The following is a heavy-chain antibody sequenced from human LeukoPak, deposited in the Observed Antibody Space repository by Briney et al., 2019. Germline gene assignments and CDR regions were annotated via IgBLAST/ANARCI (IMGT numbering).Heavy chain of an antibody. CDR1: GFTFKNSA. J-gene: IGHJ5*02. Sequence: GGSLRLSCAASGFTFKNSAMSWVRQAPGRGLEWVSTISGSRDNSYYADSVKGRFTISRDFSQNTLYLEMNSLRAEDTAVYYCARDRSNVAATDGWFDPWGQGTLVTVSS. CDR2: ISGSRDNS. V-gene: IGHV3-23*01. CDR3: ARDRSNVAATDGWFDP. D-gene: IGHD6-13*01.